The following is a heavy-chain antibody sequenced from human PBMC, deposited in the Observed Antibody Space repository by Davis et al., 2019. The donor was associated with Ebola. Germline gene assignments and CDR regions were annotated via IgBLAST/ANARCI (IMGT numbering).Heavy chain of an antibody. V-gene: IGHV2-70*01. J-gene: IGHJ4*02. CDR3: ARMAVGPTQINYFFDY. CDR2: IDWDDDK. D-gene: IGHD4-23*01. Sequence: NWIRQSPGKALEWLALIDWDDDKYYNASLKTRLTISKDTSKNQVVLTMTKMDPVDTATYYCARMAVGPTQINYFFDYWGQGTLVTVSS.